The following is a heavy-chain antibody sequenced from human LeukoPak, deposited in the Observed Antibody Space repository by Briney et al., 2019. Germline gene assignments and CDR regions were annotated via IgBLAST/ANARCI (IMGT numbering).Heavy chain of an antibody. J-gene: IGHJ4*02. D-gene: IGHD3-10*01. Sequence: GGSLRLSCAASGFTVSSNYMSWVRQAPGKGLEWVSVIYSGGSTYYADSVKGRFTISRDNSKNTLYLQMNSLRAEDTAVYYCARDRYYYGAGSYEGFDYWGQGTLVTVSS. CDR1: GFTVSSNY. CDR3: ARDRYYYGAGSYEGFDY. CDR2: IYSGGST. V-gene: IGHV3-66*01.